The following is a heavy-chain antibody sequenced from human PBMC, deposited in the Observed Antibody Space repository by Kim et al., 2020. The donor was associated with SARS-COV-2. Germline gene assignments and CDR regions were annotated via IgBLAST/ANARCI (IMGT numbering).Heavy chain of an antibody. CDR2: MSYSGST. D-gene: IGHD3-22*01. V-gene: IGHV4-39*01. J-gene: IGHJ6*02. CDR1: GVSISNSPSY. CDR3: AKHKRQRGFSYGLPSGYPLAV. Sequence: SETLSLTCTVSGVSISNSPSYWAWIRQSPGKGLEWIGSMSYSGSTYYNPSLKSRVTISVDTSKNQFSLNLNSVTAADSAVFYCAKHKRQRGFSYGLPSGYPLAVWGQGTTVTVSS.